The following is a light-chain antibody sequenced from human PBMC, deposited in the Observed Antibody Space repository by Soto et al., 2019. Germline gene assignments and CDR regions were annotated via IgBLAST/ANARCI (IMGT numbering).Light chain of an antibody. J-gene: IGKJ1*01. CDR2: WAS. CDR3: QQYCSSPWT. V-gene: IGKV4-1*01. Sequence: DIVMTQSPDSLAVSLGERATINCRSSQSVLYSSSYKNYLAWYQQKPGQPPKLLIYWASTRESGVPDRFTGSGSGTDFTLTISSLQAEDVAVYYGQQYCSSPWTFGQGTKVEIK. CDR1: QSVLYSSSYKNY.